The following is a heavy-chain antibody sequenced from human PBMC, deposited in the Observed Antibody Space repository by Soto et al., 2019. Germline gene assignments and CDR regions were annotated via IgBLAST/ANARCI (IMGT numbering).Heavy chain of an antibody. V-gene: IGHV3-64D*08. Sequence: GGSLRLSCSASGFTFSSYAMHWVRQAPGKGLEYVSAISSNGGSTYYADSVKGRFTISRDNSKNTLYLQMSSLRAEDTAVYYCVKVYYGDSFYYYYYGMDVWGQGTTVTVSS. CDR3: VKVYYGDSFYYYYYGMDV. J-gene: IGHJ6*02. CDR2: ISSNGGST. D-gene: IGHD4-17*01. CDR1: GFTFSSYA.